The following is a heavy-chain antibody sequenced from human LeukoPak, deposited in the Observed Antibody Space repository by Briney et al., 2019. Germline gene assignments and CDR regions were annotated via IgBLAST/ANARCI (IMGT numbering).Heavy chain of an antibody. V-gene: IGHV3-30*02. CDR3: AKLVDYYGSGSYIGIDY. J-gene: IGHJ4*02. CDR2: IRYDGSNK. D-gene: IGHD3-10*01. Sequence: GGSLRLPCAASGFTFSSYGMHWVRQAPGKGLEWVAFIRYDGSNKYYADSVKGRFTISRDNSKNTLYLQMNSLRAEDTAVYYCAKLVDYYGSGSYIGIDYWGQGTLVTVSS. CDR1: GFTFSSYG.